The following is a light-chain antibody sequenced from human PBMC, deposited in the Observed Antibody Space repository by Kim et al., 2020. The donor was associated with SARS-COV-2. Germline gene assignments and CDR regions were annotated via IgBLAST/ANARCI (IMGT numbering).Light chain of an antibody. J-gene: IGKJ4*01. V-gene: IGKV1-39*01. Sequence: DIQMTQSPSPLSASVGDRVTITCRASQSISTTLNWYQQKSGKAPKLLIYAASSLQGGVPSRFSGSGSGTDFTLTISSLQPEDSATYYCQQSNSTPLTFGGGTRVEI. CDR1: QSISTT. CDR3: QQSNSTPLT. CDR2: AAS.